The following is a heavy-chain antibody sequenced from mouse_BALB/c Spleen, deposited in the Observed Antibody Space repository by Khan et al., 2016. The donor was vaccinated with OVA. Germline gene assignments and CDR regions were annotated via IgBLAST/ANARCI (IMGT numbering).Heavy chain of an antibody. V-gene: IGHV5-17*02. J-gene: IGHJ1*01. D-gene: IGHD1-1*02. CDR2: ISSGSSSI. CDR1: GFTFSSFG. Sequence: EVELVESGGGLVQPGGSRKLSCAASGFTFSSFGMHWVRQAPEKGLEWVAYISSGSSSIYYADTVKGRSTISRDNPKNTLFLQMTSLRSEDTTMYYCAREDYGQEYFDVWGAGTTVTVSS. CDR3: AREDYGQEYFDV.